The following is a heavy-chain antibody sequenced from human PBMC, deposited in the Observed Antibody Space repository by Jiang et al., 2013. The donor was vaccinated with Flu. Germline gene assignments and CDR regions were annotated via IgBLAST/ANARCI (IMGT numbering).Heavy chain of an antibody. D-gene: IGHD2-15*01. CDR1: GYSFTSYW. V-gene: IGHV5-51*03. CDR3: ARLVGYCSGGSCYRFTPKPYYYYGMDV. J-gene: IGHJ6*02. CDR2: IYPGDSDT. Sequence: GAEVKKPGESLKISCKGSGYSFTSYWIGWVRQMPGKGLEWMGIIYPGDSDTRYSPSFQGQVTISADKSISTAYLQWSSLKASDTAMYYCARLVGYCSGGSCYRFTPKPYYYYGMDVWGQGTTVTVSS.